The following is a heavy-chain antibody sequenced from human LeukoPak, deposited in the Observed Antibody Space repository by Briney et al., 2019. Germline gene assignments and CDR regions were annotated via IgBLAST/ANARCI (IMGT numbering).Heavy chain of an antibody. J-gene: IGHJ4*02. D-gene: IGHD3-22*01. CDR3: TRSLPGSGYLVDY. Sequence: GGSLSLSCTPSGFVFGDYAMSWFRQAPGKGLEWVGFIRTKPYVVKTEYAASVKGRFTISRDDCKSIAYLQMSTLKIEDTAVYYCTRSLPGSGYLVDYWGQGTLVTVSS. CDR1: GFVFGDYA. V-gene: IGHV3-49*03. CDR2: IRTKPYVVKT.